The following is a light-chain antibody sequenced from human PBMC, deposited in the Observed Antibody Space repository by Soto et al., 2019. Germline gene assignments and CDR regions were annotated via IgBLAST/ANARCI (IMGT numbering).Light chain of an antibody. CDR2: DTA. CDR1: ESVSGN. CDR3: QQYSKWPT. Sequence: EIVMTQSPATLSVSPGERATLSCRASESVSGNLAWYQQKPGQAPSLLIYDTASRATAIPARFSGSGSGTEFTLTISSLQSEDFAVYYCQQYSKWPTFGQGTRLEIK. J-gene: IGKJ5*01. V-gene: IGKV3-15*01.